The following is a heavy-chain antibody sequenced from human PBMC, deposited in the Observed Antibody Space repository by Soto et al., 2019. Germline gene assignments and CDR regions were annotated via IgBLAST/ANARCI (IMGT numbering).Heavy chain of an antibody. Sequence: GGSLRLSCAASGFPFSDYYMSWIRQAPGKGLEWVSYISSSGSTIYYADSVKGRFTISRDNAKNSLYLQMNSLRAEDTAVYYCARASWLPDTRHYWGQGTLVTVSS. D-gene: IGHD5-12*01. CDR2: ISSSGSTI. V-gene: IGHV3-11*01. J-gene: IGHJ4*02. CDR3: ARASWLPDTRHY. CDR1: GFPFSDYY.